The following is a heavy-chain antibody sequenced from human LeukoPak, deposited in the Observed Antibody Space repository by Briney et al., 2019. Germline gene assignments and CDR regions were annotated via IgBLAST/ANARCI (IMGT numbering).Heavy chain of an antibody. CDR1: VGTFSSYT. D-gene: IGHD4-17*01. J-gene: IGHJ4*02. CDR3: ARGYDVGDYVPFNY. Sequence: SVKVSCKASVGTFSSYTVTWVRQAPGQGLDWMGGIIPILRSTNFAQKFQGRVTITADELTSSVYMEMSSLTSEDTAVYYCARGYDVGDYVPFNYWGQGTLVTVSS. V-gene: IGHV1-69*16. CDR2: IIPILRST.